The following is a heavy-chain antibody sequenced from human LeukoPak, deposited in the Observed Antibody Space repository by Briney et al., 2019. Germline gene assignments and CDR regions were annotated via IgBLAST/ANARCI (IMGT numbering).Heavy chain of an antibody. J-gene: IGHJ4*02. CDR1: GFTFSNAW. Sequence: RLGGSLRLSCAASGFTFSNAWMSWVRQAPGKGLEWVGRVKSKTNGGTTGYAAPVKGRFTISRDDSKNTYLQMNSLKSEDTAVYYCTAGIGHSDFDYWGQGTLVSISS. D-gene: IGHD6-13*01. V-gene: IGHV3-15*01. CDR2: VKSKTNGGTT. CDR3: TAGIGHSDFDY.